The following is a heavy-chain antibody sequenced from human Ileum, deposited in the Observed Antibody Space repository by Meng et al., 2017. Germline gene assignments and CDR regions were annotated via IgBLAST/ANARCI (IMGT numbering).Heavy chain of an antibody. J-gene: IGHJ4*02. Sequence: QITLKESGPTLVKPTQTLTLTCTSSGFSLSTSGVGVGWIRQPPGKALEWLALIYWDGDKRYSPSLKSRLTITKDTSKNQVVLRMTNMDPVDTATYHCAHKNIAVTGTWYFDYWGQGTLVTVSS. D-gene: IGHD6-13*01. CDR1: GFSLSTSGVG. V-gene: IGHV2-5*02. CDR3: AHKNIAVTGTWYFDY. CDR2: IYWDGDK.